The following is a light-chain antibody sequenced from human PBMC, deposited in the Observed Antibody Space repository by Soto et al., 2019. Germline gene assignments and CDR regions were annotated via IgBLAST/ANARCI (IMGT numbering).Light chain of an antibody. CDR2: DVN. J-gene: IGLJ1*01. CDR1: SSAFGGYDY. CDR3: CSFAGSNSFYV. V-gene: IGLV2-8*01. Sequence: QSALTQPPSASGSPGQSVTISCTGPSSAFGGYDYVSWYQQHPGKAPKLMIYDVNKRPSGVPDRFSGSKSGNTASLTVSGLQAEDEADYYCCSFAGSNSFYVFGTGTKVTVL.